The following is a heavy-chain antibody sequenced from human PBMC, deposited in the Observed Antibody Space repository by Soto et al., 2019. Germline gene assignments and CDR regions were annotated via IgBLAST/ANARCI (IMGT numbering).Heavy chain of an antibody. CDR1: GYTFTSYG. Sequence: ASVKVSCKASGYTFTSYGISWVRQAPGQGLEWMGWISAHNGNTNYAQKLQGRVTMTTDTSTSTAYMELRSLRSDDTAVYYCARAMYYDFWSGYYPFDYWGQGTLVTVSS. CDR2: ISAHNGNT. D-gene: IGHD3-3*01. CDR3: ARAMYYDFWSGYYPFDY. V-gene: IGHV1-18*01. J-gene: IGHJ4*02.